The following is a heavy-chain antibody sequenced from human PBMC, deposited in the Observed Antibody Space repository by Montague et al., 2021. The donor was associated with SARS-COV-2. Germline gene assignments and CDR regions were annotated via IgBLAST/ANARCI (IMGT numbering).Heavy chain of an antibody. D-gene: IGHD2-15*01. CDR3: GRGVVAATPVVDY. CDR1: GDSISSFY. J-gene: IGHJ4*02. CDR2: IYASGGT. V-gene: IGHV4-4*07. Sequence: SETLSLTCTVSGDSISSFYWNWIRQPAGKGLEWIGLIYASGGTTYNPSPKSRVTMSVDTSKNQFSLKLNSVTAADTAVYYCGRGVVAATPVVDYWGRGTLVTVSS.